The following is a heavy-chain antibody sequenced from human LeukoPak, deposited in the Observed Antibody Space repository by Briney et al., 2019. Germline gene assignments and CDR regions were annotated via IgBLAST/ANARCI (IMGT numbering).Heavy chain of an antibody. CDR1: GGTFSSYA. J-gene: IGHJ4*02. V-gene: IGHV1-69*04. D-gene: IGHD3-10*01. Sequence: SVKVSCKASGGTFSSYAISWVRQAPGQGLEWMGRIIPILGIANYAQKFQGRVTITADKSTSTAYMELSSLRSDDTAVYYCARTVSGDRGAGYFDYWGQGTLVTVSS. CDR2: IIPILGIA. CDR3: ARTVSGDRGAGYFDY.